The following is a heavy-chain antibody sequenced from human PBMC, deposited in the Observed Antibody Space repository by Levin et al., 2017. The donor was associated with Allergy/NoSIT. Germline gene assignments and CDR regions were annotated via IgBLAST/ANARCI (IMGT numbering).Heavy chain of an antibody. Sequence: SGPTLVKPTQTLTLTCTFSGFSLSTSGVGVGWIRQPPGKALEWLALIYWNDDKRYSPSLKSRLTITKDTSKNQVVLTMTNMDPVDTATYYCAHGRGYYDSSGYYYQRGDAFDIWGQGTMVTVSS. CDR1: GFSLSTSGVG. J-gene: IGHJ3*02. CDR2: IYWNDDK. V-gene: IGHV2-5*01. D-gene: IGHD3-22*01. CDR3: AHGRGYYDSSGYYYQRGDAFDI.